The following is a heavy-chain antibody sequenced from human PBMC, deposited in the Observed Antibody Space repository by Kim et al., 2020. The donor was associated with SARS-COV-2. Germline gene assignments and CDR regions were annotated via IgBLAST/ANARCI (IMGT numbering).Heavy chain of an antibody. J-gene: IGHJ4*02. Sequence: SETLSLTCTVSGGSISSYYWSWIRQPPGKGLEWIGYIYYSGSTNYNPSLKSRVTISVDTSKNQFSLKLSSVTAADTAVYYCARDDDGSYSDWGQGTLVTVSS. CDR1: GGSISSYY. D-gene: IGHD1-26*01. V-gene: IGHV4-59*01. CDR2: IYYSGST. CDR3: ARDDDGSYSD.